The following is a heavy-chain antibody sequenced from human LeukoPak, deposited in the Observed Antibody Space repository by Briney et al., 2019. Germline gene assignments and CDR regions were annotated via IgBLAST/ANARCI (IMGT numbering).Heavy chain of an antibody. Sequence: GGSLRLSCAASGFTFSSYWMSWVRQAPGKGLEWVANIKQDGSEKYYVDSVKGRFTISRDNAKNSLYLQMNSLRAEDTAVYYCAGSIAARHYYYYMDVWGKGTTVTVSS. D-gene: IGHD6-6*01. V-gene: IGHV3-7*01. CDR2: IKQDGSEK. CDR3: AGSIAARHYYYYMDV. J-gene: IGHJ6*03. CDR1: GFTFSSYW.